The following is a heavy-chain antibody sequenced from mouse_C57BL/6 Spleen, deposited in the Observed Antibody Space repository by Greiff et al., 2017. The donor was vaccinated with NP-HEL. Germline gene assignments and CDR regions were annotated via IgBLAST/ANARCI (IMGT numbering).Heavy chain of an antibody. CDR3: ARQDGYYYYAMDY. Sequence: EVMLVESGGGLVKPGGSLKLSCAASGFTFSSYTMSWVRPTPEKRLEWVATISGGGGNTYYPDSVKGRFTISRDNAKNTLYLQMSSLRSEDTALYYCARQDGYYYYAMDYWGQGTSVTVSS. CDR2: ISGGGGNT. CDR1: GFTFSSYT. V-gene: IGHV5-9*01. D-gene: IGHD2-3*01. J-gene: IGHJ4*01.